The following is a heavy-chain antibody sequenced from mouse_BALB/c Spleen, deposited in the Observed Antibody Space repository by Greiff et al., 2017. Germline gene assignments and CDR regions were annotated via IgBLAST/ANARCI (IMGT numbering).Heavy chain of an antibody. CDR1: GYSITSGYY. J-gene: IGHJ4*01. V-gene: IGHV3-6*02. D-gene: IGHD1-2*01. CDR2: ISYDGSN. Sequence: ESGPGLVKPSQSLSLTCSVTGYSITSGYYWNWIRQFPGNKLEWMGYISYDGSNNYNPSLKNRISITRDTSKNQFFLKLNSVTTEDTATYYCARYYGGAMDYWGQGTSVTVSS. CDR3: ARYYGGAMDY.